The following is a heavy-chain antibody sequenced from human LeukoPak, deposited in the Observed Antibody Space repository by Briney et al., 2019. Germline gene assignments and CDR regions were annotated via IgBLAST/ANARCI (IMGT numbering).Heavy chain of an antibody. J-gene: IGHJ4*02. V-gene: IGHV4-4*07. CDR2: IYTTGST. D-gene: IGHD6-19*01. Sequence: SETLSLTCTISGGSISSYYWSWIRQPAEKGLEWIGRIYTTGSTNYNPSLKSRVTMSADTSKNQFSLKLSSVTAADTAVYYCARDLNVAVAGPIFDSWGQGTLVTVSS. CDR3: ARDLNVAVAGPIFDS. CDR1: GGSISSYY.